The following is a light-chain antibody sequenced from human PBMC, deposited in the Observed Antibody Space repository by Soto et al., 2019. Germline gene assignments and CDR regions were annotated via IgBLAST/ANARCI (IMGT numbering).Light chain of an antibody. CDR2: GAS. CDR1: ESVSSN. J-gene: IGKJ1*01. CDR3: QQYGSSGT. V-gene: IGKV3-20*01. Sequence: EIGMTQSPATLSVSPGERATLSFRASESVSSNLAWYQQKPGQAPRLLIYGASNRATGIPDRFSGSGSGTDFTLTISRLEPEDFAVYYYQQYGSSGTFGQGTKVDNK.